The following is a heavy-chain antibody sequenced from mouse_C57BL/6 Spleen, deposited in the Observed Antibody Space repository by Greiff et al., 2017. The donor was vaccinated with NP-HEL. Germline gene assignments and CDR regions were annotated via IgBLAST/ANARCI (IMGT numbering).Heavy chain of an antibody. Sequence: VKLMESGPGLVAPSQSLSITCTVSGFSLTSYGVDWVRQSPGKGLEWLGVIWGVGSTNYNSALKSRLSISKDNSKSQVFLKMNSLQTDDTAMYYCASREDGFAYWGQGTLVTVSA. CDR3: ASREDGFAY. CDR1: GFSLTSYG. J-gene: IGHJ3*01. CDR2: IWGVGST. V-gene: IGHV2-6*01.